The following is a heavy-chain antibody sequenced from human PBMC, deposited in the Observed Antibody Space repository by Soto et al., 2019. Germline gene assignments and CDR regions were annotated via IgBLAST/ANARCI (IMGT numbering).Heavy chain of an antibody. Sequence: SETLSLTCAVSGYSISSGYYWGWIRQPPGKGLEWIGSIYHSGSTYYNPSLKSRVTISVDTSKNQFSLKLSSVTAADTAVYYCARGLQYGGNSAYWGQGTLVTVSS. J-gene: IGHJ4*02. CDR1: GYSISSGYY. V-gene: IGHV4-38-2*01. D-gene: IGHD2-21*02. CDR3: ARGLQYGGNSAY. CDR2: IYHSGST.